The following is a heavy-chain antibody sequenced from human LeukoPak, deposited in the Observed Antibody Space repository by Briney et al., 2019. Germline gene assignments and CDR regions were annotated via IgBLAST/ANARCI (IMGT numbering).Heavy chain of an antibody. CDR3: ARDGAAAGNHFGVTDAFDI. Sequence: PGGSLRLSCAASGFTFSSYSMNWVRQAPGKGLEWVSSISSSSSYIYYADSVKGRFTISRDNAKNSLYLQMHSLRAEDTAVYYCARDGAAAGNHFGVTDAFDIWGEGTMVTVSS. CDR2: ISSSSSYI. J-gene: IGHJ3*02. D-gene: IGHD6-13*01. CDR1: GFTFSSYS. V-gene: IGHV3-21*01.